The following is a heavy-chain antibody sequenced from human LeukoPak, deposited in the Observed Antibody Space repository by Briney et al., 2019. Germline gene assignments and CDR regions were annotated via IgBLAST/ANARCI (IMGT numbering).Heavy chain of an antibody. J-gene: IGHJ4*02. CDR1: GGSISSYY. Sequence: SETLSLTCTVSGGSISSYYWSWIRQPPGKGLEWIGYIYYSGSTNYNPSLKSRVTISVDTSKNQFSLRLSSVTAADTALYYCARVRFDSSGWYGGWDYWGQGTLVTVSS. CDR2: IYYSGST. V-gene: IGHV4-59*01. D-gene: IGHD6-19*01. CDR3: ARVRFDSSGWYGGWDY.